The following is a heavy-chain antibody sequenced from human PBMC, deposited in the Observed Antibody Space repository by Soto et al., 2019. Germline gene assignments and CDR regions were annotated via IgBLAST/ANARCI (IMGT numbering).Heavy chain of an antibody. V-gene: IGHV1-24*01. J-gene: IGHJ6*02. CDR3: ATDRARMVRGVIGIYYYYGMDV. CDR1: GYTLTELS. CDR2: FDPEDGET. Sequence: GASVKVSCKVSGYTLTELSMHWVRQAPGKGLEWMGGFDPEDGETIYAQKSQGRVTMTEDTSTDTAYMELSSLRSEDTAVYYCATDRARMVRGVIGIYYYYGMDVWGQGTTVTVSS. D-gene: IGHD3-10*01.